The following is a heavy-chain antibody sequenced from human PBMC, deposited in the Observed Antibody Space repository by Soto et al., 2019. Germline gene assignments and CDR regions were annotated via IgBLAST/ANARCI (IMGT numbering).Heavy chain of an antibody. J-gene: IGHJ5*02. V-gene: IGHV3-30*18. CDR2: ISYDGSNK. Sequence: QVQLVESGGGVVQPGRSLRLSCAASGFTFSSYGMHWVRQAPGKGLEWVAVISYDGSNKYYADSVKGRFTISRDNSKNTLYLQMNSLRAEDTDVYYCAKVVNYGGNSNWFDPWGQGTLVTVSS. CDR1: GFTFSSYG. D-gene: IGHD4-17*01. CDR3: AKVVNYGGNSNWFDP.